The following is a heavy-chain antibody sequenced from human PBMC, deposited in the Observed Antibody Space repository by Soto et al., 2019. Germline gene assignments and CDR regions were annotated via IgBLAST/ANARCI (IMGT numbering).Heavy chain of an antibody. D-gene: IGHD5-12*01. Sequence: GGSLRLSCAASGFTFSSYAMIWVRQAPGKGLEWVSAISGSGGSTYYADSVKGRFTISRDNSKNTLYLQMNSLRAEDTAVYYCANLDGYDSWFDPWGQGTLVTVSS. V-gene: IGHV3-23*01. CDR1: GFTFSSYA. J-gene: IGHJ5*02. CDR3: ANLDGYDSWFDP. CDR2: ISGSGGST.